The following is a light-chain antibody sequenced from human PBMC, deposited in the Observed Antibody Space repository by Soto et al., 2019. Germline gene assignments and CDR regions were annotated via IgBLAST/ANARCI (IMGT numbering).Light chain of an antibody. CDR3: SSYTGSSTLYV. CDR2: EVS. CDR1: SSDIGGYNY. Sequence: QSALTQPASVSGSPGQSITISCTGTSSDIGGYNYVSWYQQHPGKVPKLMIFEVSSRPSGVSYRFSGSKSGNTASLTISGLQAEDEADYYCSSYTGSSTLYVFGTGTKVTVL. J-gene: IGLJ1*01. V-gene: IGLV2-14*01.